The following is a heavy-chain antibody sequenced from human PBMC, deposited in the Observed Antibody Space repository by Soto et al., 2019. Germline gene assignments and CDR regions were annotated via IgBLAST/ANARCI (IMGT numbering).Heavy chain of an antibody. D-gene: IGHD1-26*01. CDR3: ARDGVGATTYFGYFDY. Sequence: VQLVESGGGVVQPGRSLRLSCAASGFTFSGYGMHWVRQAPGKGLEWVAVIRYDGSNTYYADSVKGRFTISRDNLKKTLYRQMNSLRAEDTAVYYCARDGVGATTYFGYFDYWGQGTLVTVSS. CDR1: GFTFSGYG. V-gene: IGHV3-33*01. CDR2: IRYDGSNT. J-gene: IGHJ4*02.